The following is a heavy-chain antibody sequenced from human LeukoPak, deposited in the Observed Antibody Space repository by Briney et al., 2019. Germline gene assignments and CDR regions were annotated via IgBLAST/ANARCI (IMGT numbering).Heavy chain of an antibody. Sequence: GGSLRLSCAASGFTFSSYAMSWVRQAPGKGLEWVSTSGSAGNTYYADSVKGRFTISRDNSKNTLYLQMNSLRAEDTAVYYCAKRSPYCFDYWGQGTLVTVSS. CDR1: GFTFSSYA. J-gene: IGHJ4*02. CDR3: AKRSPYCFDY. V-gene: IGHV3-23*01. CDR2: SGSAGNT.